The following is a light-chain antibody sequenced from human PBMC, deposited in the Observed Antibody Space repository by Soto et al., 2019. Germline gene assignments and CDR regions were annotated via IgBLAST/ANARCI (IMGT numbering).Light chain of an antibody. CDR1: QTVSRY. V-gene: IGKV3-11*01. CDR3: QQRSDWPLT. CDR2: GAS. Sequence: EIVVTQFPPTLSSSPGERATLSCRASQTVSRYFAWYQQKPGQAPRLLINGASNGATGIPARFSASWSETDFTLTISSLEPEDFAVYYCQQRSDWPLTFGGGTKVEI. J-gene: IGKJ4*01.